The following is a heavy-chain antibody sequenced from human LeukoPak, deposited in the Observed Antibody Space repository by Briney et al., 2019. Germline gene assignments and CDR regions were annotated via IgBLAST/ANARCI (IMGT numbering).Heavy chain of an antibody. D-gene: IGHD6-19*01. CDR2: ISSGGTI. Sequence: GGSLRLSCAASGFILDNYEMNWVRQAPGKGLERISYISSGGTIFYADSVKGRFTISRDNAKNSLSLRMNSLSAEDTAVYYCATGYSSGWYFYFQHWGQGSLVSVSS. CDR3: ATGYSSGWYFYFQH. V-gene: IGHV3-48*03. CDR1: GFILDNYE. J-gene: IGHJ1*01.